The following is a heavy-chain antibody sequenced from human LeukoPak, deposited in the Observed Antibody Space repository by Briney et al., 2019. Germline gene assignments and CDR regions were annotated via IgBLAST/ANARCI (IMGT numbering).Heavy chain of an antibody. J-gene: IGHJ3*02. CDR2: INPSGGST. V-gene: IGHV1-46*01. CDR3: ARDQERERRGDAFDI. D-gene: IGHD3-16*01. Sequence: GASVKVSCKASGYTFTSYYMHWVRQAPGQGLEWMGIINPSGGSTSYAQEFQGRVTMTRDTSTSTVYMELSSLRSEDTAVYYCARDQERERRGDAFDIWGQGTMVTVSS. CDR1: GYTFTSYY.